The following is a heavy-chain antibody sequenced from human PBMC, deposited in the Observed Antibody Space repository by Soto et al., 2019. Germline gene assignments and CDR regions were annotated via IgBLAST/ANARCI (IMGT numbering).Heavy chain of an antibody. CDR1: GGSISSYY. CDR3: ARGLFPGGYYDSSGYYSWDYFDY. CDR2: TYYSGST. V-gene: IGHV4-59*01. D-gene: IGHD3-22*01. Sequence: PSETLSLTCTVSGGSISSYYWSWIRQPPGKGLEWIGYTYYSGSTNYNPSLKSRVTISVDTSKNQFSLKLSSVTAADTAVYYCARGLFPGGYYDSSGYYSWDYFDYWGQGTLVTVSS. J-gene: IGHJ4*02.